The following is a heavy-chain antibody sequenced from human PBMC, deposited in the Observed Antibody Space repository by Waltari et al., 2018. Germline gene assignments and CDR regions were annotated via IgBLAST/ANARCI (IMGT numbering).Heavy chain of an antibody. CDR3: ARDRGSGLYLDT. CDR2: VHRSGRT. V-gene: IGHV4-4*02. J-gene: IGHJ4*02. CDR1: W. D-gene: IGHD2-15*01. Sequence: WGGWGRQPPGGGVGGIGQVHRSGRTNYHPSFASRVIMSIDTSSGQFSLKVTSVTAADTAIYYCARDRGSGLYLDTWGQGILVTVSP.